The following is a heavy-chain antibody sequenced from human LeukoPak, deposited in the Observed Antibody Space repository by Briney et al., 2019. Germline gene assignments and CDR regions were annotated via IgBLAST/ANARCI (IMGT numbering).Heavy chain of an antibody. J-gene: IGHJ4*02. CDR3: ARLEVAGINDY. D-gene: IGHD6-19*01. Sequence: SETLSLTCTVSGGSINSNSYYWGWIRQPPGKGLEWIGSIHNSGNTYYNPSLKSRVTISVDTSKNQFSLKLSSVTAADTAVYYCARLEVAGINDYWGQGTLVTVSS. CDR1: GGSINSNSYY. V-gene: IGHV4-39*01. CDR2: IHNSGNT.